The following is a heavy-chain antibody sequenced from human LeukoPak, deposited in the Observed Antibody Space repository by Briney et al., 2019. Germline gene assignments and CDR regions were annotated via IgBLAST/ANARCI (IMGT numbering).Heavy chain of an antibody. CDR1: GDSISNYY. J-gene: IGHJ4*02. CDR2: IYTSGST. Sequence: SETLSLTCTVSGDSISNYYWSWIRQPAGRGLEWIGRIYTSGSTNYNPSLKSRVTMSVDTSKNHFSLQLSSVTAADTAVYYCARSTDSSPFDYWGQGTLVTVSS. V-gene: IGHV4-4*07. CDR3: ARSTDSSPFDY. D-gene: IGHD6-13*01.